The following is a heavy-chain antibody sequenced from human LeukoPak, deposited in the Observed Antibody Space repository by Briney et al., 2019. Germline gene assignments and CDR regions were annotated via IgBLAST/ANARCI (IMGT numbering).Heavy chain of an antibody. CDR1: GGSISSSSYY. V-gene: IGHV4-39*01. J-gene: IGHJ6*02. CDR2: IYYSGST. D-gene: IGHD4-17*01. CDR3: ARHLDGDRYYYYYGMDV. Sequence: PSETLSLTCTVSGGSISSSSYYWGWIRQPPGKGLEWIGSIYYSGSTYYNPSLKSRVTISVDTSKNQFSLKLSSVTAADTAVYYCARHLDGDRYYYYYGMDVWGQGTTVTVSS.